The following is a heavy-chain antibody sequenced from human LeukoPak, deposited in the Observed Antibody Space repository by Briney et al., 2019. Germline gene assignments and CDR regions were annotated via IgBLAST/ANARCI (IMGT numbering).Heavy chain of an antibody. V-gene: IGHV3-48*01. D-gene: IGHD3-22*01. Sequence: GGSLRLSCAASGFTFSSYSMNWVRQAPGKGLEWVSYISSSSSTIYYADSVKGRFTISRDNARNSLYLQMNSLRAEDTAVYYCAREATGYYDSSGYYGYWGQGTLVTVSS. J-gene: IGHJ4*02. CDR2: ISSSSSTI. CDR1: GFTFSSYS. CDR3: AREATGYYDSSGYYGY.